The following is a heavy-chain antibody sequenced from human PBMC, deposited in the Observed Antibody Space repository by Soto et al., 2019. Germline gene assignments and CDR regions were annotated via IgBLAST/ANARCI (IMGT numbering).Heavy chain of an antibody. V-gene: IGHV3-33*01. CDR3: ARDRGGPDSYYSYGMDV. Sequence: QVQLVESGGGVVQPGRSLRLSCAASGFTFSSYGMHWVRQAPGKGLEWVAVIWYDGSNKYYADSVKGRFTISRDNSKNXQYLQMNSLGAEDTAVYYCARDRGGPDSYYSYGMDVWGQGTTVTVSS. D-gene: IGHD2-15*01. J-gene: IGHJ6*02. CDR1: GFTFSSYG. CDR2: IWYDGSNK.